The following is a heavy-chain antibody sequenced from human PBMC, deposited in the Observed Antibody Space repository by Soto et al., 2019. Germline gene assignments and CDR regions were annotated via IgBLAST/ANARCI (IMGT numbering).Heavy chain of an antibody. CDR2: ISSTGALM. J-gene: IGHJ4*02. CDR1: GFIFSQYS. V-gene: IGHV3-21*02. D-gene: IGHD6-19*01. CDR3: ARDRLARGIPVAGRIDY. Sequence: EVQLVESGGGLVKPGGSLRLSCAASGFIFSQYSMNWVRQAPGKGLEWVSSISSTGALMYYADSVKGRFTISRDDSDNALYLQMNSLRVEYTAVYYCARDRLARGIPVAGRIDYWGQGALVTVSS.